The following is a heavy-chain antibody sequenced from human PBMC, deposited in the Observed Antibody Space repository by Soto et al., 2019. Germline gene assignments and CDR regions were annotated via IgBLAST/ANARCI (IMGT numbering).Heavy chain of an antibody. D-gene: IGHD3-3*01. CDR1: GYTFTSYC. CDR3: ARELYDFWSGSRVQMDV. J-gene: IGHJ6*02. Sequence: ASVKVSCEASGYTFTSYCISWVRQAPGQGLEWMGWISAYNGNTNYAQKLQGRVTMTTDTSTSTAYMELRSLRSDDTAVYYCARELYDFWSGSRVQMDVWGQGTTVTVSS. CDR2: ISAYNGNT. V-gene: IGHV1-18*04.